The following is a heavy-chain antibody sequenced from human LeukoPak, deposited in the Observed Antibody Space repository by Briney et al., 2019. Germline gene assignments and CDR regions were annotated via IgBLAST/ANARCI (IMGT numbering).Heavy chain of an antibody. CDR3: ARHNYYHFWSTLNWFDP. D-gene: IGHD3-3*01. V-gene: IGHV4-38-2*02. Sequence: PSETLSLTCTIFGSSISDNYYWGWIRRPPGKGLEWIGSVYHSGSTYYSPSLKSRVTLSVDTSNNHFSLKLRSVTAADTAVYYCARHNYYHFWSTLNWFDPWGQGTLVTVSS. J-gene: IGHJ5*02. CDR2: VYHSGST. CDR1: GSSISDNYY.